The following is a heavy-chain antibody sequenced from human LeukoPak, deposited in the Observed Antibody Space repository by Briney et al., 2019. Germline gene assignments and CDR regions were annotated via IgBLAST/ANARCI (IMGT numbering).Heavy chain of an antibody. D-gene: IGHD6-13*01. J-gene: IGHJ4*02. CDR2: IYYSGST. V-gene: IGHV4-39*07. CDR1: GGSISSSSYY. CDR3: ARGSYSSSWDDY. Sequence: PSETLSLTCTVSGGSISSSSYYWGWIRQPPGKGLEWIGSIYYSGSTYYNPSLKSRVTISVDTSKNQFSLKLSSVTAADTAVYYCARGSYSSSWDDYWGQGTLVTVSS.